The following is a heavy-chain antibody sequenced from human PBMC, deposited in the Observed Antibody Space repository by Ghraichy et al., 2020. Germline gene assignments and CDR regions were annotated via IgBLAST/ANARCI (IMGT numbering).Heavy chain of an antibody. CDR3: AKERATKSYYDFWSGYSLGGMDV. CDR1: GFTFSSYA. J-gene: IGHJ6*02. CDR2: ISGSGGST. V-gene: IGHV3-23*01. D-gene: IGHD3-3*01. Sequence: GGSLRLSCAASGFTFSSYAMSWVRQAPGKGLEWVSAISGSGGSTYYADSVKGRFTISRDNSKNTLYLQMNSLRAEDTAVYYCAKERATKSYYDFWSGYSLGGMDVWSQGTTVTVSS.